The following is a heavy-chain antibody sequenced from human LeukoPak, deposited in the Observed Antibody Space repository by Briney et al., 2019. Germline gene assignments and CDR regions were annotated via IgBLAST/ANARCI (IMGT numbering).Heavy chain of an antibody. CDR3: ARAHRGLLDY. Sequence: TSETLSLTCTVSGGSISSSSYYWGWIRQPPGKGLGWIGSIYYSGSTYYNPSLKSRVTISVDTSKNQFSLKLSSVTAADTAVYYCARAHRGLLDYWGQGTLVTVSS. CDR2: IYYSGST. J-gene: IGHJ4*02. D-gene: IGHD5-12*01. V-gene: IGHV4-39*01. CDR1: GGSISSSSYY.